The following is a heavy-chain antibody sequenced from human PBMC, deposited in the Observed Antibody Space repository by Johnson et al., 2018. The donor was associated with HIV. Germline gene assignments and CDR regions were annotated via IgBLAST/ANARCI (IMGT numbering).Heavy chain of an antibody. J-gene: IGHJ3*02. D-gene: IGHD3-10*01. Sequence: SYWMSWVRQAPGKGLELVANIKQDGSEKYYVDSVKGRFTISRDNSKNTLYLQLNSLRAEDTALYYCAGLAVRGSAGAFDIWGQGTLVTVSS. CDR2: IKQDGSEK. CDR1: SYW. V-gene: IGHV3-7*01. CDR3: AGLAVRGSAGAFDI.